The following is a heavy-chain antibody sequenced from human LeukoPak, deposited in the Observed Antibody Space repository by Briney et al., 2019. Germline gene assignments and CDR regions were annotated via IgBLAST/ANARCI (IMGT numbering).Heavy chain of an antibody. Sequence: GGSLRLSCAASGLTFTDFWMNWVRLAPGRGLEWLANIKPDGNEKYYVDSVKGRFAISRDNAKNEVYLEMNSLRAEDTGVYYCSGRDSSRSPRAYWGQVTMVSVSS. V-gene: IGHV3-7*01. CDR1: GLTFTDFW. CDR2: IKPDGNEK. J-gene: IGHJ4*02. D-gene: IGHD2-2*01. CDR3: SGRDSSRSPRAY.